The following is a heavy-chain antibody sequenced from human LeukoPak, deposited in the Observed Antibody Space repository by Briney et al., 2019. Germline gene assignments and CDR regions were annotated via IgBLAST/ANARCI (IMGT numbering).Heavy chain of an antibody. J-gene: IGHJ3*02. CDR1: GFTFSSYS. V-gene: IGHV3-48*02. CDR2: TSSSSSTI. CDR3: ARDRGYGDYVGAFDI. D-gene: IGHD4-17*01. Sequence: GGSLRLSCAASGFTFSSYSMNWVRQAPGKGLEWVSHTSSSSSTIYYADSVKGRFTISRDNAKNSLYLQMNSLRDEDTAVYYCARDRGYGDYVGAFDIWGQGTMVTVSS.